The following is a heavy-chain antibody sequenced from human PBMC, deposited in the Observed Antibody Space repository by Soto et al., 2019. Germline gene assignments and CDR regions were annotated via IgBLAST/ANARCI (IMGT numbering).Heavy chain of an antibody. J-gene: IGHJ4*02. V-gene: IGHV3-30-3*01. Sequence: SLRLSCAASGFTFSNYAMHWVRQAPGKGLEWVAVISFDGNNKYYADSVKGRFTVSRDNSKNTLYLQMNSLRAEDTAVYYCARTTDGYRTPYFDYWGQGTPVTVSS. CDR1: GFTFSNYA. CDR3: ARTTDGYRTPYFDY. D-gene: IGHD4-4*01. CDR2: ISFDGNNK.